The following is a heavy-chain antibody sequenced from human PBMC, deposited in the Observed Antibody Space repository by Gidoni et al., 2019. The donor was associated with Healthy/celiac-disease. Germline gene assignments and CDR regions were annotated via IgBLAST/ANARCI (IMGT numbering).Heavy chain of an antibody. CDR2: TYYRSKWYN. CDR3: ARVGSSGWYGDFKFEP. D-gene: IGHD6-19*01. V-gene: IGHV6-1*01. J-gene: IGHJ5*02. CDR1: GDSVSSNSAA. Sequence: QVQLQQSGLGLVNPSQTLSLTCAISGDSVSSNSAAWNWIRQSPSSGLEWLGRTYYRSKWYNDYAVSVKSRITINPDTSKNQFSLQLNSVTPEDTAVYYCARVGSSGWYGDFKFEPWGQGTLVTVSS.